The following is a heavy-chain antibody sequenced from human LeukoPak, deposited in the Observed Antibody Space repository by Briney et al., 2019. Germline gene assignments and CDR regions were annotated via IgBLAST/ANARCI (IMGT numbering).Heavy chain of an antibody. CDR3: ARDPHMITFGGVIVSGAFDI. D-gene: IGHD3-16*02. Sequence: SETLSLTCNVSGASISSYYWSWIRQPPGKGLEWIGHIYHRGSTNYNPSLKSRVTISVDTSKNQFSLKLSSVTAADTAVYYCARDPHMITFGGVIVSGAFDIWGQGTMVTVSS. J-gene: IGHJ3*02. CDR2: IYHRGST. V-gene: IGHV4-59*12. CDR1: GASISSYY.